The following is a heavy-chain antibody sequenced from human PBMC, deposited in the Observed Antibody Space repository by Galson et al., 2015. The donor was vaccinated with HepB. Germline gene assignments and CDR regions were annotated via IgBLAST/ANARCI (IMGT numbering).Heavy chain of an antibody. J-gene: IGHJ4*02. Sequence: SVKVSCKASGYTFTSYGISRVRQAPGQRLEWMGWISAYNGNTNYAQKLQGRVTMTTDTSTSTAYMELRSLRSDDTAVYYCARDVGRITIFGVVIIQGYFDYWGQGTLVTVSS. CDR2: ISAYNGNT. CDR3: ARDVGRITIFGVVIIQGYFDY. V-gene: IGHV1-18*04. CDR1: GYTFTSYG. D-gene: IGHD3-3*01.